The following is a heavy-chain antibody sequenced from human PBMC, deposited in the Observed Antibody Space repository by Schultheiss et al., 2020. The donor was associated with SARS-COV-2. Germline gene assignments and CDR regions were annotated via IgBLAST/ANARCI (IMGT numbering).Heavy chain of an antibody. CDR2: IYYSGST. V-gene: IGHV4-39*07. CDR3: ATSPSAAAGWG. D-gene: IGHD6-13*01. J-gene: IGHJ4*02. CDR1: GGSISSSSYY. Sequence: SQTLSLTCTVSGGSISSSSYYWGWIRQPPGKGLEWIGSIYYSGSTYYNPSLKSRVTISVDTSKNQFSLKLSSVTAADTAVYYCATSPSAAAGWGGGQGTLVTVSS.